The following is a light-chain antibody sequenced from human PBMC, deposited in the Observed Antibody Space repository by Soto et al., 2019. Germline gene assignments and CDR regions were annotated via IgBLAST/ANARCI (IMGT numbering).Light chain of an antibody. J-gene: IGKJ1*01. Sequence: VLTQPPAVLSVSPGESANVSCRASQCFSSHLAWYQHRPGLSPLLLIHGSSIRATGSPARFSGSGSRTEFTLTFSSLQSEDFAVYYCQRYSTWPWTFDQGTKVDIK. CDR1: QCFSSH. CDR2: GSS. V-gene: IGKV3-15*01. CDR3: QRYSTWPWT.